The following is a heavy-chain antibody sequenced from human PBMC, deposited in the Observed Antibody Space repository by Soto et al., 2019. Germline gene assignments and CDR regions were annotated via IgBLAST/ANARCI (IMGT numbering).Heavy chain of an antibody. J-gene: IGHJ3*02. CDR1: GGTFSNHA. D-gene: IGHD6-13*01. Sequence: QVRLVQSGDEGKKPGSSVKVSCKAPGGTFSNHAINWVRQAPGQGLEWMGRIIPIFTTTNYAQKFQGRVSMTADESTTTAYMELSSLKHDDTAVYYCAREVAADGTFREDVFDIWGQGTLVTVSS. V-gene: IGHV1-69*12. CDR2: IIPIFTTT. CDR3: AREVAADGTFREDVFDI.